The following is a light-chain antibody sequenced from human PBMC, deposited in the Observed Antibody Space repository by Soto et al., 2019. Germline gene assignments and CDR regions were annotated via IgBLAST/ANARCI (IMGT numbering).Light chain of an antibody. J-gene: IGKJ1*01. Sequence: DIQMTQSPSSLSASVGDRVTITCRASLTITTHVNWYQQKPGKAPKLLIYAASSLQSGVPSRFSGSGSGTDFTLTISSLPPEDFATYWCHQTYNIPWTFGQGTKVEIK. CDR2: AAS. CDR3: HQTYNIPWT. CDR1: LTITTH. V-gene: IGKV1-39*01.